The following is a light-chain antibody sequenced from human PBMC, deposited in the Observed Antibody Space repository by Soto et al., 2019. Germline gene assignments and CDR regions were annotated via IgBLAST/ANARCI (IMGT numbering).Light chain of an antibody. CDR3: QQYGYSPPIT. CDR1: QSVSTN. J-gene: IGKJ5*01. CDR2: GAS. V-gene: IGKV3D-15*01. Sequence: EIVMTQSPGTLSVSPGERATLSCRASQSVSTNLAWYQQKPGQAPRLLIYGASTRATGIPARFSGSGSGTEFTLTISSLQSEDFAVYYCQQYGYSPPITFGQGTRLEIE.